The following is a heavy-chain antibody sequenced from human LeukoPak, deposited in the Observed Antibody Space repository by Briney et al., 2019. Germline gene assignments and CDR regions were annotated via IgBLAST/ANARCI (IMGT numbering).Heavy chain of an antibody. CDR1: GFIFSNYE. CDR2: ISSIGTTI. V-gene: IGHV3-48*03. CDR3: AELGITMIGGV. Sequence: GGSLRLSCAASGFIFSNYEMNWVRQAPGKGLEWVSYISSIGTTIYYADSVKGRFTISRDNAKNSLYLQMNSLRAEDTAVYYCAELGITMIGGVWGKGTTVTISS. D-gene: IGHD3-10*02. J-gene: IGHJ6*04.